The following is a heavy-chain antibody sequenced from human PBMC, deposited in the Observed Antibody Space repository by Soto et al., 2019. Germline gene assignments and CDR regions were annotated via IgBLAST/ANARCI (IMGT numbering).Heavy chain of an antibody. Sequence: GASVKVSCKASGLTFTSSAVQWVRQARGQRLEWIGWIVVGSGNTNYAQKFQERVTITRDMSTSTAYMELSSLRSEDTAVYYCAAVYCSGGSCYYPRLLFDYWGQGTLVTVSS. CDR3: AAVYCSGGSCYYPRLLFDY. CDR1: GLTFTSSA. J-gene: IGHJ4*02. D-gene: IGHD2-15*01. V-gene: IGHV1-58*01. CDR2: IVVGSGNT.